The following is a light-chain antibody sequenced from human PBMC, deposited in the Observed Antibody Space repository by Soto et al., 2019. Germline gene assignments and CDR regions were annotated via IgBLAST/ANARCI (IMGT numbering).Light chain of an antibody. Sequence: EVGLRQSPATLSLSPGERATLSCRASQSVSSYLAWYQQKPGQAPRLLIYDASNRATGIPARFSGSGSGTDFTLTISSLEPEDFAVYYCQQFDDSVTFGQGTRLEIK. CDR2: DAS. J-gene: IGKJ5*01. CDR1: QSVSSY. CDR3: QQFDDSVT. V-gene: IGKV3-11*01.